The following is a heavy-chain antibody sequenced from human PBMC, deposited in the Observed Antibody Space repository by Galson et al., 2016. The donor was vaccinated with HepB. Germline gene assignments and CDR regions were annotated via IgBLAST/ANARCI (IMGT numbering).Heavy chain of an antibody. J-gene: IGHJ6*02. V-gene: IGHV3-23*01. CDR2: ISGSGGRT. CDR3: AKDKEGFSGMGRMDV. Sequence: SLRLSCAASGFTFSSYAMSWVRQAPGKGLEWVSDISGSGGRTYYGDSVKGRFTISRDNSNNTLFLQMNSLRAEDSAVYFCAKDKEGFSGMGRMDVWGQGTTVIVSS. D-gene: IGHD2/OR15-2a*01. CDR1: GFTFSSYA.